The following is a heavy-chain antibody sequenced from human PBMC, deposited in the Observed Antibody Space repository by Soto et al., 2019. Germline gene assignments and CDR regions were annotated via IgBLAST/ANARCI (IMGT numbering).Heavy chain of an antibody. CDR3: ASARPIVGIAAAGTPYYYYGMDV. V-gene: IGHV1-46*01. CDR1: GYTFTSYY. CDR2: INPSGGST. J-gene: IGHJ6*02. D-gene: IGHD6-13*01. Sequence: ASVKVSCKASGYTFTSYYMHWVRQAPGQGLEWMGIINPSGGSTSYAQKFQGRVTMTRDTSTSTVYMELSSLRSEDTAVYYCASARPIVGIAAAGTPYYYYGMDVWGQGTTVTVS.